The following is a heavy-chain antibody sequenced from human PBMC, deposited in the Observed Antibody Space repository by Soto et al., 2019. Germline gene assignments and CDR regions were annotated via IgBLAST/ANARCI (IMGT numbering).Heavy chain of an antibody. Sequence: GGSLRLSCAASGFTFSSYGMHWVRQAPGKGLEWVSFISSSGSTTYYADSVKGRFTISRDSAKNSLYLQMNSLRDEDTAVYFCARDPNGITDFDYWGQGTQVTVSS. D-gene: IGHD2-8*01. V-gene: IGHV3-48*02. J-gene: IGHJ4*02. CDR3: ARDPNGITDFDY. CDR1: GFTFSSYG. CDR2: ISSSGSTT.